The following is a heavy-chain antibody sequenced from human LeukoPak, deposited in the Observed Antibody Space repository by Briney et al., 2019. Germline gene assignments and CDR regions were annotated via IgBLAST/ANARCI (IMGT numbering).Heavy chain of an antibody. CDR3: AREGDFNGSGRGDS. V-gene: IGHV1-2*02. J-gene: IGHJ4*02. Sequence: ASVKVSCKTSGYTFTRIYIHWVRQAPGQGLEWMGWINPNTGDTNFAQKFQGRVTMTTDTSISTAYMDLRRLTSDDTAVYFCAREGDFNGSGRGDSWGQGTLVSVYS. CDR1: GYTFTRIY. D-gene: IGHD3-10*01. CDR2: INPNTGDT.